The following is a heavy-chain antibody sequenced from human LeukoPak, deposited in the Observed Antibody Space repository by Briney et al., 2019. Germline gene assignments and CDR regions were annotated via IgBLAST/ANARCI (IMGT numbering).Heavy chain of an antibody. Sequence: ASVKVSCKASGGTFSSYAISWVRQAPGQGLEWMGGIIPIFGTANYAQKFQGRVTITADESTSTAYMELSSLRSEDTAVYYCARGLSRGVIPYYFDYWGQGTLVTVSS. D-gene: IGHD2/OR15-2a*01. J-gene: IGHJ4*02. V-gene: IGHV1-69*13. CDR2: IIPIFGTA. CDR3: ARGLSRGVIPYYFDY. CDR1: GGTFSSYA.